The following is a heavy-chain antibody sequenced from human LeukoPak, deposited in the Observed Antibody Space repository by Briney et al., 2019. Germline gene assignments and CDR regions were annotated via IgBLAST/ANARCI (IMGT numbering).Heavy chain of an antibody. CDR2: IIPILGIA. CDR1: GGTFSSYA. CDR3: ASFSRGGGGDVDY. Sequence: SVKVSCKASGGTFSSYAISWVRQAPGQGLEWMGRIIPILGIANYAQKFQGRVTITADKSTSTAYMELSSLRSEDTAVYYCASFSRGGGGDVDYWGQGTLVTVSS. J-gene: IGHJ4*02. D-gene: IGHD3-16*01. V-gene: IGHV1-69*04.